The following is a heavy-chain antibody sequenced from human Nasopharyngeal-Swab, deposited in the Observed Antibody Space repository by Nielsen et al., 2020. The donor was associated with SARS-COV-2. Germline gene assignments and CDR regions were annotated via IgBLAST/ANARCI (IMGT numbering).Heavy chain of an antibody. V-gene: IGHV3-7*01. CDR3: ARETYYDYVWGSYRADYYYGMDV. CDR2: IKQDGGEK. Sequence: GESLKISCAASGFTFSSYWMSWVRQAPGKGLEWVANIKQDGGEKYYVDSVKGRFTISRDNAKNSLYLQMNSLRAEDTAVYYCARETYYDYVWGSYRADYYYGMDVWGQGTTVTVSS. D-gene: IGHD3-16*02. J-gene: IGHJ6*02. CDR1: GFTFSSYW.